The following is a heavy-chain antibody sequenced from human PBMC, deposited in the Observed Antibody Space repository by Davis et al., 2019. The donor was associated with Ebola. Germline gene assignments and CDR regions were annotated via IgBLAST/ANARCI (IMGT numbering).Heavy chain of an antibody. CDR1: GGTFLSYA. CDR3: ATGLAGWQLGFQP. J-gene: IGHJ5*02. Sequence: SVKVSCKASGGTFLSYAVAWVRRAPGQGLEFMGGIIPILQRTNFARKFQGRLTLTADKSTGTVFLEIRNLRSDDTATYYCATGLAGWQLGFQPWGQGTSVTVSS. CDR2: IIPILQRT. V-gene: IGHV1-69*10. D-gene: IGHD4-23*01.